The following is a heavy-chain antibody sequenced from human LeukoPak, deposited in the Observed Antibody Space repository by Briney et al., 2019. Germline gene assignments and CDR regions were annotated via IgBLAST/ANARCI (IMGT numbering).Heavy chain of an antibody. V-gene: IGHV3-23*01. CDR1: GFGFSRHA. D-gene: IGHD3-22*01. CDR3: AKELYYYDSSGSFDY. J-gene: IGHJ4*02. CDR2: NGVGGGDT. Sequence: GGSLRLSCAASGFGFSRHAMSWVRQAPREGLEWVSGNGVGGGDTYYADSVKGRFTISRDNSKNTLYLQMNSLRAEDTAVYYCAKELYYYDSSGSFDYWGQGTLVAVSS.